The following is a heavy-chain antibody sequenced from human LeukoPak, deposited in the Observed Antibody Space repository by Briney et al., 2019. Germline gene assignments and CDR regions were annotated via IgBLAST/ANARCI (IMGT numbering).Heavy chain of an antibody. V-gene: IGHV3-23*01. D-gene: IGHD2-15*01. CDR2: ISADGGTT. Sequence: GGSLRLSCAASGFTFSTYAMNWVRQAPGKGLEWVSGISADGGTTYYGDSVKGRFTISRDNSKNLFYLQMNSLRGEDTALYYCTKGGGGHCSGGFCSNFDYWGQGALVTVSS. CDR1: GFTFSTYA. J-gene: IGHJ4*02. CDR3: TKGGGGHCSGGFCSNFDY.